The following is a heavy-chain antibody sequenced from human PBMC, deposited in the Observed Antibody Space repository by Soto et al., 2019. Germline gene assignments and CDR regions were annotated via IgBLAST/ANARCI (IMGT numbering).Heavy chain of an antibody. CDR1: GGSISSGDYY. CDR3: AKGVPGIAVAGTGYFQH. Sequence: TLSLTCTVSGGSISSGDYYWSWIRQPPGKGLEWIGYIYYSGSTYYNPSLKSRVTISVDTSKNQFSLKLSSVTAADTAVYYCAKGVPGIAVAGTGYFQHWGQGTLVTVSS. CDR2: IYYSGST. D-gene: IGHD6-19*01. V-gene: IGHV4-30-4*01. J-gene: IGHJ1*01.